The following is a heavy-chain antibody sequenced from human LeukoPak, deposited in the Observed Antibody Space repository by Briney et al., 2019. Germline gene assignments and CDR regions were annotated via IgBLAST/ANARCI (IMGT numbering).Heavy chain of an antibody. Sequence: PSETLSLTCTVSGGSISSYYWSWIRQPAGKGLEWIGRIYTSGSTNYNPSLKSRVTMSVDTSKKHFSLKLSSVTAADTAVYYCARHRPYSSGWDYFDYWGQGTLVTVSS. D-gene: IGHD6-19*01. J-gene: IGHJ4*02. CDR1: GGSISSYY. CDR3: ARHRPYSSGWDYFDY. CDR2: IYTSGST. V-gene: IGHV4-4*07.